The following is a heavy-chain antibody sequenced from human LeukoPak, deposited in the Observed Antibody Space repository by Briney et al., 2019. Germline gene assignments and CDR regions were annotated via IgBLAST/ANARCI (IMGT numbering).Heavy chain of an antibody. CDR3: ARHMTTANNWFDP. V-gene: IGHV1-2*02. D-gene: IGHD1-1*01. CDR2: INPKSGGT. Sequence: ASVKVSCKASGYTFTGYYMHWVRQAPGQGLEWMGWINPKSGGTNYEQKFQGRVIMTRDTSISTAYMELSRLTSDDTAVYYCARHMTTANNWFDPWGQGTLVTVSP. J-gene: IGHJ5*02. CDR1: GYTFTGYY.